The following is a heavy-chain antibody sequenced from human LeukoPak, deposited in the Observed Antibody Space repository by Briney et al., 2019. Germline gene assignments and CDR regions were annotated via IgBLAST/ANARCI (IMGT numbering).Heavy chain of an antibody. CDR1: GGSFSDYY. D-gene: IGHD2-2*01. J-gene: IGHJ5*02. Sequence: SETLSLTCAVYGGSFSDYYWSWICQPPGKGLEWIGEINHTGGTNYNPSLKTRVTMSVDTSKNQLSLKLRSVTAADTAVYYCAREPNCASTSCYEGWFDPWGEGTVDTVSS. V-gene: IGHV4-34*01. CDR3: AREPNCASTSCYEGWFDP. CDR2: INHTGGT.